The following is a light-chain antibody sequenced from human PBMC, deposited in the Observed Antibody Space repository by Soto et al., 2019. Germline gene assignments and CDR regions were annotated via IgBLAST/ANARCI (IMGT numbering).Light chain of an antibody. J-gene: IGKJ4*01. V-gene: IGKV3-20*01. CDR2: GAS. CDR3: RQYGRSLEFA. Sequence: IVFTQSPGTLALSPGERATLSCRASQTVSSNFLAWYQEKPGQGPRLLIYGASTRATGIPDRFCGSGSGTDFTLTISRLDPEDFAVYYCRQYGRSLEFAVGGGTKVDIK. CDR1: QTVSSNF.